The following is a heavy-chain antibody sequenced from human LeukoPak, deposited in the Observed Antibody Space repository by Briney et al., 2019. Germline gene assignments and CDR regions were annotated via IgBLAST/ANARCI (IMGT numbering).Heavy chain of an antibody. D-gene: IGHD6-13*01. CDR3: ARVGAAAGRFWLDY. CDR2: INPNSGGT. CDR1: GYTFSGYY. V-gene: IGHV1-2*02. Sequence: GASVKVSCKASGYTFSGYYMHWVRQSPGQGLAWVGWINPNSGGTNYAQKFQGRVTMTRDTSISTAYMELSRLRSDDTAVYYCARVGAAAGRFWLDYWGQGTLVTVSS. J-gene: IGHJ4*02.